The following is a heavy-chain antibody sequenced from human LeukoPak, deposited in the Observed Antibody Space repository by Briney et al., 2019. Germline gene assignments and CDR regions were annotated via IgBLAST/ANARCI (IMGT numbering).Heavy chain of an antibody. CDR2: IRFDGSTK. D-gene: IGHD3-16*02. CDR3: AKGGSYRSQPYFDY. CDR1: GFTFSNYG. Sequence: GGSLRLSCATSGFTFSNYGMHWVRQAPGKGLEWVAFIRFDGSTKYYADSVKGRFTISRDNSKNTVYLQMNSLRAEDTAVYYCAKGGSYRSQPYFDYWGQGTPVTVSS. V-gene: IGHV3-30*02. J-gene: IGHJ4*02.